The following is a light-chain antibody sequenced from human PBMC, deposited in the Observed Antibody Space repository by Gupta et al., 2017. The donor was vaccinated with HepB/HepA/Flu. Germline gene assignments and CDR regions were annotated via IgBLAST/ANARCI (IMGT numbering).Light chain of an antibody. J-gene: IGKJ2*01. V-gene: IGKV1-39*01. Sequence: DIQMTQSPSSLSASVGDRVTITCRASQSISSYLNLYQQKPGKAPKLLIYAASRVKSGVPSRFSGSGSGTDFTLTISSRQPEDFANYYCQQRYSTYGTFGQGTKLDIK. CDR3: QQRYSTYGT. CDR2: AAS. CDR1: QSISSY.